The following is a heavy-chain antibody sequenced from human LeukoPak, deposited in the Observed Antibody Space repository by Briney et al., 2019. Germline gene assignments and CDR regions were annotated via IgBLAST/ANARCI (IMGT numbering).Heavy chain of an antibody. CDR1: GGSITSYY. V-gene: IGHV4-59*01. CDR2: SSHIGRT. Sequence: SETLSLTCTVSGGSITSYYWTWIRQSPEKGLEWIGYSSHIGRTSYNPSLKSRVTISVDASKSQFSLRLSSVTAADTAVYFCARTTGYSSTWELDSWGQGTLVTVSS. D-gene: IGHD6-13*01. CDR3: ARTTGYSSTWELDS. J-gene: IGHJ4*02.